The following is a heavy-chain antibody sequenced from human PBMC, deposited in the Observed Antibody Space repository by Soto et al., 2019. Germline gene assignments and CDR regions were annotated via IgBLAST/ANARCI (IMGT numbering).Heavy chain of an antibody. CDR3: ARGRALRDCISTSFLGAFEI. V-gene: IGHV3-23*01. Sequence: EEQLLESGGGLVRPGGSLRLSCAASAFTFRSYAMSWVRQAPGKGLEWVSAITASADTTYYADSVKGRFTISRDNSKNALYLRMNSPRAEETVVYYCARGRALRDCISTSFLGAFEIWGQAAMVTVS. CDR2: ITASADTT. J-gene: IGHJ3*02. D-gene: IGHD2-2*01. CDR1: AFTFRSYA.